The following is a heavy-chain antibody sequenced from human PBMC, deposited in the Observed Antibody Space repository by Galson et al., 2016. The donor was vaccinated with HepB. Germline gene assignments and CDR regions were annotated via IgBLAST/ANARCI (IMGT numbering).Heavy chain of an antibody. J-gene: IGHJ6*02. CDR3: ARGKSVRVVGYYYYYGMDV. Sequence: TLSLTCAVYGGSFSGYYWSWIRQPPGKGLEWIGKINHSGSSNYNPSLKSRVSISVDTSKSQFSLELTSVTAADTAVYYCARGKSVRVVGYYYYYGMDVWGQGTTVTVS. CDR2: INHSGSS. CDR1: GGSFSGYY. D-gene: IGHD3-10*02. V-gene: IGHV4-34*01.